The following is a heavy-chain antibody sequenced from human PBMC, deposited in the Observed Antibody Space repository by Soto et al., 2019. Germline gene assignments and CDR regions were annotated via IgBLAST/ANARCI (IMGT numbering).Heavy chain of an antibody. J-gene: IGHJ4*02. D-gene: IGHD3-22*01. CDR3: ARHGDSSGYYFDY. Sequence: SETLSLTCAFSGYSISSGYYWGWIRQPPGKGLEWIGSIYHSGSTYYNPSLKSRVTISVDTSKNQFSLKLSSVTAADTAVYYCARHGDSSGYYFDYWGQGTLVTVSS. CDR2: IYHSGST. CDR1: GYSISSGYY. V-gene: IGHV4-38-2*01.